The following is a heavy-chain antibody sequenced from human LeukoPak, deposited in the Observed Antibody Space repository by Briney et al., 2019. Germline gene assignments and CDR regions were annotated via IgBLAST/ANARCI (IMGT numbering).Heavy chain of an antibody. V-gene: IGHV3-9*01. D-gene: IGHD2-15*01. CDR1: GFTFDDYA. Sequence: PGGSLRLSCAASGFTFDDYAMHWVRQAPGKGLEWVSGITWNSDNIEYADSVKGRFTISRDNAKNSLYLQMNSLRAEDTAVYYCARVSRGYCSGGSCYSKGYFDYWGQGTLVTVSS. CDR2: ITWNSDNI. J-gene: IGHJ4*02. CDR3: ARVSRGYCSGGSCYSKGYFDY.